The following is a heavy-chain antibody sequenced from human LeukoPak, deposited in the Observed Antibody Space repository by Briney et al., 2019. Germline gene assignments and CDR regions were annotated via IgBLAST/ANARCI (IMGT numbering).Heavy chain of an antibody. J-gene: IGHJ4*02. Sequence: GESLKISCKGSGYSFTSYWIVWVRQMPGKGLEWMGIIYPGDSDTRYSPSFQGQVTISADKSISTAYLQWSSLKASDTAMYYCARIEQQLDGDFDYWGQGTLVTVSS. CDR2: IYPGDSDT. D-gene: IGHD6-13*01. V-gene: IGHV5-51*01. CDR3: ARIEQQLDGDFDY. CDR1: GYSFTSYW.